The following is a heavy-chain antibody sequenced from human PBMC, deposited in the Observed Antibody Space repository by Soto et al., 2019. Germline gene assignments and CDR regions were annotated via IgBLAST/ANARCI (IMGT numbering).Heavy chain of an antibody. V-gene: IGHV4-59*01. CDR1: GGSISSYY. Sequence: SETLSLTCTVSGGSISSYYWSWIRQPPGKGLEWIGYIYYSGSTNYNPSLKSRVTISVDTSKNQFSLKLSSVTAADTAVYYCARDVYSNWFDPWGQGTLVTVSS. D-gene: IGHD4-4*01. J-gene: IGHJ5*02. CDR2: IYYSGST. CDR3: ARDVYSNWFDP.